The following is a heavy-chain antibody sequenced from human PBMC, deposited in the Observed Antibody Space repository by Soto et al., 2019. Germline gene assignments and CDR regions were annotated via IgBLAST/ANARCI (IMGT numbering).Heavy chain of an antibody. J-gene: IGHJ4*02. D-gene: IGHD6-19*01. V-gene: IGHV1-69*06. CDR2: IIPIFGTA. Sequence: SVKVSCKASGGTFSSYAISWVRQAPGQGLEWMGGIIPIFGTANYAQKFQGRVTITADNSKNTLYLQMSSLSAEDTALYYCVKEGYMRSDWYGQFDYWGQGALVTVSS. CDR1: GGTFSSYA. CDR3: VKEGYMRSDWYGQFDY.